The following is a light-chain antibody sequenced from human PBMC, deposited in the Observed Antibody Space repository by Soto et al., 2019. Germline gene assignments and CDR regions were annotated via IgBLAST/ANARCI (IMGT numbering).Light chain of an antibody. CDR2: GAS. J-gene: IGKJ3*01. CDR3: QQYGSSPRVT. Sequence: EIVLTQSPGTLSLSPGERATLSCRASQSVSSSYLAWYQQKPSQTPRLLIYGASSRATGIPDRFSGSGTGTDFTLTISRLEPEDFAVYYCQQYGSSPRVTFGPGT. CDR1: QSVSSSY. V-gene: IGKV3-20*01.